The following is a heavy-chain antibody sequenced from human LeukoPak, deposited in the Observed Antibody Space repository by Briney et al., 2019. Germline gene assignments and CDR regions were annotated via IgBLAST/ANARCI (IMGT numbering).Heavy chain of an antibody. V-gene: IGHV3-7*01. CDR2: IKRDGSEK. J-gene: IGHJ4*02. CDR1: GFTFSSYW. CDR3: ATDDNGGSDY. Sequence: GSLRLSCAASGFTFSSYWMGWVRQAPGKGLEWVANIKRDGSEKYYVDSVKGRFTISRDNAKNSLYLQMNSLRAEDTAVYYCATDDNGGSDYWGQGTLVTVSS. D-gene: IGHD3-22*01.